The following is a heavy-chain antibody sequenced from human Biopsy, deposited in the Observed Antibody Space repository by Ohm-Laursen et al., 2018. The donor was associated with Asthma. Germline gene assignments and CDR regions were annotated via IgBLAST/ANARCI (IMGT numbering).Heavy chain of an antibody. CDR2: ISYDGSNK. D-gene: IGHD3-3*01. J-gene: IGHJ4*02. CDR1: GFTFSSYG. CDR3: ASQSSGLDFWSGYYCFDY. Sequence: SLRLSCAASGFTFSSYGMHWVRQAPGKGLEWVAVISYDGSNKYYADSVKGRFTISRDNSKNTLYLQMNSLRAEDTAVYYCASQSSGLDFWSGYYCFDYWGQGTLVTVSS. V-gene: IGHV3-30*03.